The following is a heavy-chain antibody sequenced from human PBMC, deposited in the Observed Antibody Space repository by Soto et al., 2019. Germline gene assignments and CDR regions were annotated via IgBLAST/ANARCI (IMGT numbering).Heavy chain of an antibody. CDR3: ARDLGGWPDY. CDR1: GDAFTSYS. D-gene: IGHD2-15*01. CDR2: INAGNGNT. Sequence: VSAKVCSKASGDAFTSYSLHWARQSPGQRLEWMGWINAGNGNTKYSQKFQGRVTITRDTSASTAYMELSSLRSEDTAVYYCARDLGGWPDYWGQGILVTVSS. J-gene: IGHJ4*02. V-gene: IGHV1-3*01.